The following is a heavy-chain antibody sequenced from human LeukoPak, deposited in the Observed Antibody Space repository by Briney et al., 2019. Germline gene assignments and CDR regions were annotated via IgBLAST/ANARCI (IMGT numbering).Heavy chain of an antibody. V-gene: IGHV4-34*01. Sequence: SETLSLTCAVYGGSFSGYYWSWIRQPPGKGLEWIGEINHSGSTNYNPSLKSRVTISVDTSKNQFSLKLSSVTAADTAVYYCAREDYYDSSGYFDYWGQGTLVTVSS. CDR1: GGSFSGYY. CDR3: AREDYYDSSGYFDY. D-gene: IGHD3-22*01. CDR2: INHSGST. J-gene: IGHJ4*02.